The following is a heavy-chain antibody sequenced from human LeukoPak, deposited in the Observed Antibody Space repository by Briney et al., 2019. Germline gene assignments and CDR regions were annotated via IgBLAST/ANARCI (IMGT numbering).Heavy chain of an antibody. CDR1: GFTFTSSA. Sequence: SVKVSCKASGFTFTSSAMQWVRQARGQRLEWIGWIVVGSGNTNYAQKFQERVTITRDMSTSTAYMELSSLRSEDTAVYYCAAGWVCSGGNCYYYFDYWGQGTLVTVSS. J-gene: IGHJ4*02. V-gene: IGHV1-58*02. CDR2: IVVGSGNT. CDR3: AAGWVCSGGNCYYYFDY. D-gene: IGHD2-15*01.